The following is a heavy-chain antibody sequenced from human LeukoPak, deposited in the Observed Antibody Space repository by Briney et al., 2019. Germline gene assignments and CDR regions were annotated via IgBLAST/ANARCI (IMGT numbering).Heavy chain of an antibody. Sequence: SETLSLTCTVSGGSITSFYWSWIRQSPGQGLEWIGYIYSNGSTNYNPSLKSRVNISGETYKNQVYLNLRSVTGTDTAVYYCARGILRFLDWCKRYYFDYWGQGTLVTVSS. V-gene: IGHV4-4*08. D-gene: IGHD3/OR15-3a*01. CDR1: GGSITSFY. CDR3: ARGILRFLDWCKRYYFDY. J-gene: IGHJ4*02. CDR2: IYSNGST.